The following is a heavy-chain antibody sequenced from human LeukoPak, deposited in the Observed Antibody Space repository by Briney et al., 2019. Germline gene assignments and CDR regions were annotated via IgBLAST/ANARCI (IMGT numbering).Heavy chain of an antibody. CDR1: GFTSSSYG. CDR3: AKADEMNMDY. J-gene: IGHJ4*02. V-gene: IGHV3-33*06. CDR2: IWYDGSIK. D-gene: IGHD2/OR15-2a*01. Sequence: GGSLRLSCAASGFTSSSYGMHWVRQAPGKGLEWVAVIWYDGSIKYYADSVKGRFTISKDNSKNTLYLQMNSLRAEDTAIYYCAKADEMNMDYWGQGTLVTVSS.